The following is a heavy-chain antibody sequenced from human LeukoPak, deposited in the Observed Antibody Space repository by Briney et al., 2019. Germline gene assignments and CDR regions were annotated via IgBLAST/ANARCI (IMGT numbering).Heavy chain of an antibody. CDR2: IKSKADGGTI. J-gene: IGHJ4*02. CDR1: GFTFSKAW. CDR3: TTDSRTCCSPPFDN. Sequence: GGSLRLSCAASGFTFSKAWMSWVRQAPGKGLEWIGRIKSKADGGTIEYAAPVKGRFTISRDDSKDTLFLQMNSLKTEDTAVYYCTTDSRTCCSPPFDNWGQGTLVTVSS. D-gene: IGHD2-21*02. V-gene: IGHV3-15*01.